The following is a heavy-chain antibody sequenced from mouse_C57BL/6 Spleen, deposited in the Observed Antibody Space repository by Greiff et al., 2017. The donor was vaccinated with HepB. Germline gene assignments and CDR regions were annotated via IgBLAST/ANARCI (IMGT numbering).Heavy chain of an antibody. J-gene: IGHJ2*01. CDR3: ARWGLRRGGYYFDY. CDR2: ISYSGST. V-gene: IGHV3-1*01. D-gene: IGHD2-2*01. Sequence: DVKLVESGPGMVKPSQSLSLTCTVTGYSITSGYDWHWIRHFPGNKLEWMGYISYSGSTNYNPSLKSRISITHDTSKNHFFLKLNSVTTEDTATYYCARWGLRRGGYYFDYWGQGTTLTVSS. CDR1: GYSITSGYD.